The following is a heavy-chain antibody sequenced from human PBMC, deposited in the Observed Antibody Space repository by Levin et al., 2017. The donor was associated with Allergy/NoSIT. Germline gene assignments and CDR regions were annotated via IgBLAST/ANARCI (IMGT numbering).Heavy chain of an antibody. Sequence: GGSLRLSCAASGFTLGSYAMNWVRQAPGKGLEWVSTISGSGAGTYYADSVKGRFTVSRDNSKNMLYLQMNSLRAEDTAVYYCAKDTVTSMFYYYGMDVWGQGTTVTVSS. CDR2: ISGSGAGT. CDR3: AKDTVTSMFYYYGMDV. J-gene: IGHJ6*02. D-gene: IGHD4-17*01. CDR1: GFTLGSYA. V-gene: IGHV3-23*01.